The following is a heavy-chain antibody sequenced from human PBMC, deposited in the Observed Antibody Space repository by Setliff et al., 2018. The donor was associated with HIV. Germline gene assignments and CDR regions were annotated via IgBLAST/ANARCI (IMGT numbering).Heavy chain of an antibody. Sequence: SETLSLTCAVYGGSFSGYYWSWIRQPPGKGLEWIGEIDHSGSTKYNPSLKSRVTISVDTSKNQFSLKLRSVTAADTAVYFCARPTTGVGGGAAFDIWGQGTMVTVSS. D-gene: IGHD2-8*01. V-gene: IGHV4-34*01. CDR2: IDHSGST. CDR3: ARPTTGVGGGAAFDI. CDR1: GGSFSGYY. J-gene: IGHJ3*02.